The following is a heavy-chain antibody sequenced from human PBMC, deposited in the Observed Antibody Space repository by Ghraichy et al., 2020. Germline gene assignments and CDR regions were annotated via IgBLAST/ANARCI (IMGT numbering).Heavy chain of an antibody. D-gene: IGHD5-12*01. CDR1: GFTFSSYA. J-gene: IGHJ4*02. CDR2: ISGSGGST. CDR3: ANLRGYSGYDSYY. Sequence: GGSLRLSCAASGFTFSSYAMSGVRQAPGKGLEWVSAISGSGGSTYYADSVKGRFTISRDNSKNTLYLQMNSLRAEDTAVYYCANLRGYSGYDSYYWGQGTLVTVSS. V-gene: IGHV3-23*01.